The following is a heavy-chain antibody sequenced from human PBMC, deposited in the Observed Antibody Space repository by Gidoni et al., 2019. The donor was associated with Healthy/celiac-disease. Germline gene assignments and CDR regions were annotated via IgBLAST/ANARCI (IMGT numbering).Heavy chain of an antibody. Sequence: EVQLLEAGGGLVQPGGSLRLSCAASGSTFSSYAMSWVRQVPGKGLEWVSALSSSGDNTYYADSVEGRFTISRNNSKNTLYLQMNNLRAENTAVYYCAKGPLGGSRGYYNPSWFDPWGQGTLVTVSS. CDR2: LSSSGDNT. V-gene: IGHV3-23*01. CDR1: GSTFSSYA. J-gene: IGHJ5*02. D-gene: IGHD3-10*01. CDR3: AKGPLGGSRGYYNPSWFDP.